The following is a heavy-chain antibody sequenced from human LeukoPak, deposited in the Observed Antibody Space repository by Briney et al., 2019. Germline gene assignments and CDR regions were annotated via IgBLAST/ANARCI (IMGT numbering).Heavy chain of an antibody. CDR2: INHSGST. J-gene: IGHJ4*02. CDR3: ARVLDYYGSGTYSFDY. Sequence: PSETLSLTCAVYGGSFSGYYWSWIRQPPGKGLEWIGEINHSGSTNYNPSLKSRVTISVDTSKNQFSLKLSSVTAADTAVYYCARVLDYYGSGTYSFDYWGQGTLVTVSS. CDR1: GGSFSGYY. D-gene: IGHD3-10*01. V-gene: IGHV4-34*01.